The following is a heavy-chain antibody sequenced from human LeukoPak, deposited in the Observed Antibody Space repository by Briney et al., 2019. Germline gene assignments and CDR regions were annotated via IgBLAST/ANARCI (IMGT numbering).Heavy chain of an antibody. CDR1: GFTFSSYA. D-gene: IGHD4-23*01. J-gene: IGHJ4*02. V-gene: IGHV3-23*01. CDR3: AKDQYGGNPQYYFDY. CDR2: ISGSGGNT. Sequence: SGGSLRLSCAASGFTFSSYAMSWVRQAPGKGLDWFSAISGSGGNTYYADSVKGRFTISRDNSKNTLYLQMNSLRAEDTAVYYCAKDQYGGNPQYYFDYWGQGTLVTVSS.